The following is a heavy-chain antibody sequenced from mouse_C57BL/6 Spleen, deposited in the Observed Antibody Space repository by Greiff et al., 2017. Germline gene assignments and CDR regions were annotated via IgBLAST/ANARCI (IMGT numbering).Heavy chain of an antibody. J-gene: IGHJ1*03. V-gene: IGHV1-55*01. CDR2: IYPGSGST. CDR3: AREITTPRDA. CDR1: GYTFTSYW. D-gene: IGHD1-1*01. Sequence: QVQLKQPGAELVKPGASVKMSCKASGYTFTSYWITWVKQRPGQGLEWIGDIYPGSGSTNYNEKFKSKATLTVDTSSSTAYMQLSSLTSEDSAVYYCAREITTPRDAWGTGTTVTVSS.